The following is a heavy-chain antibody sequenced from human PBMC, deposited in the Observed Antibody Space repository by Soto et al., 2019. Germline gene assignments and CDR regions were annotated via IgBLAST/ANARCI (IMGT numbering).Heavy chain of an antibody. D-gene: IGHD2-15*01. CDR1: GFTFNFFW. CDR2: IKEDGSAK. CDR3: ATSEVTQSWDY. Sequence: ESGGGLVQPGGSLRLSCAASGFTFNFFWMSWVRQAPGRGLEWVTNIKEDGSAKYYLDSVKGRFTVSRDNGGNSLYLHMSSLRAEDTAVYYCATSEVTQSWDYWGQGILVTVSS. J-gene: IGHJ4*02. V-gene: IGHV3-7*02.